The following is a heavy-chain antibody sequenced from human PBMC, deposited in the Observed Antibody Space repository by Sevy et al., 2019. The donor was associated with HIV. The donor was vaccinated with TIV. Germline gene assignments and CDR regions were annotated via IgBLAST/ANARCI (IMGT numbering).Heavy chain of an antibody. Sequence: GGSLRLSCAASGFTFSSYSMNWVRQAPGKGLEWVSSISSSSSYIYYADSVKGRFTISRDNAKNSLFLQMNSLRAEDTAVDYCARDRGHYYDSSGFYRFDYWGQGTLVTVSS. J-gene: IGHJ4*02. CDR3: ARDRGHYYDSSGFYRFDY. CDR1: GFTFSSYS. V-gene: IGHV3-21*01. D-gene: IGHD3-22*01. CDR2: ISSSSSYI.